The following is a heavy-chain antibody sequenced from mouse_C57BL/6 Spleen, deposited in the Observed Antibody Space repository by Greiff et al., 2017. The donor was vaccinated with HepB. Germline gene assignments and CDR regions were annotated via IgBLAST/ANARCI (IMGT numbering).Heavy chain of an antibody. V-gene: IGHV1-19*01. J-gene: IGHJ2*01. CDR3: ARRTVVENY. D-gene: IGHD1-1*01. CDR2: INPYNGST. Sequence: VQLKQSGPVLVKPGASVKMSCKASGYTFTDYYMHWVKQSHGQSLEWIGVINPYNGSTNYNQKFKGKATLTVDKSSSTAYMERNSLTSEDSAVYYCARRTVVENYWGQGTTLTVSS. CDR1: GYTFTDYY.